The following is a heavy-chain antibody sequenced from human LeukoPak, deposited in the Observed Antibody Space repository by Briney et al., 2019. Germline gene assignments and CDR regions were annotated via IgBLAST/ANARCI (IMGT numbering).Heavy chain of an antibody. V-gene: IGHV3-23*01. Sequence: GGSLRLSCAASGFTFSSYALSWVHQAPGPGLEGVSTIGSGGSTYYADSVKGRFTISRDNSKNTLYLQMNSLRAEDTAVYYCAKEPIGGGYFDYWGQGTLVTVSS. CDR1: GFTFSSYA. D-gene: IGHD3-16*01. CDR2: IGSGGST. J-gene: IGHJ4*02. CDR3: AKEPIGGGYFDY.